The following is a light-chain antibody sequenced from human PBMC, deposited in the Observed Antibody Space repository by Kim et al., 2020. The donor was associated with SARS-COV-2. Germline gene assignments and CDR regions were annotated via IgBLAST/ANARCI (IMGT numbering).Light chain of an antibody. CDR2: RDS. V-gene: IGLV3-9*01. Sequence: SYELTQPLSVSVALGQTARITCGGNNIGRKNVHWYQQKPGQAPVLVIYRDSNRPSGIPERFSGSNSGNTATLTISRAQAGDEADYYCQVWDSNTEVFGGGTQLTVL. J-gene: IGLJ2*01. CDR1: NIGRKN. CDR3: QVWDSNTEV.